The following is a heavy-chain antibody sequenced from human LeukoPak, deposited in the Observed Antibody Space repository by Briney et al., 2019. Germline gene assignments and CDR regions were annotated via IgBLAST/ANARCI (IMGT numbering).Heavy chain of an antibody. D-gene: IGHD3-22*01. CDR2: ISSSSSTI. CDR3: ARGDAPTYYYDTSGYSVGDY. Sequence: GGSLRLSCAASGFTFSSYSMNWVRQAPGKGLEWVSYISSSSSTIYYADSVKGRFTISRDNAKNSLYLQMNSLRDEDTAVYYCARGDAPTYYYDTSGYSVGDYWGQGSLVTVSS. J-gene: IGHJ4*02. V-gene: IGHV3-48*02. CDR1: GFTFSSYS.